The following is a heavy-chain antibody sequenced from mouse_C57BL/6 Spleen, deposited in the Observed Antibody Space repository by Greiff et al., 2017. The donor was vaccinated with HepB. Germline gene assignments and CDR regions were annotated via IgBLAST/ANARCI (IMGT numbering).Heavy chain of an antibody. J-gene: IGHJ4*01. Sequence: EVKLQQSGTVLARPGASVKMSCKTSGYTFTSYWMHWVKQRPGQGLEWIGAIYPGNSDTSYNQKFKGKAKLTAVTSASTAYMELSSLTNEDSAVYYCARKSIDYAYYYAMDYWGQGTSVTVSS. CDR1: GYTFTSYW. CDR2: IYPGNSDT. CDR3: ARKSIDYAYYYAMDY. V-gene: IGHV1-5*01. D-gene: IGHD1-1*01.